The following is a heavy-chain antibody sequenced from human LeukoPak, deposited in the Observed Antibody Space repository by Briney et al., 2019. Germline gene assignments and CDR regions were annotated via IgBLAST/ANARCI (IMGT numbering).Heavy chain of an antibody. D-gene: IGHD3/OR15-3a*01. CDR1: GFTFSSYS. Sequence: PGGSLRLSCAASGFTFSSYSMHWVRQAPGKGLEWVAVTSYDEESKFYADSVKGRFTISRDNSKNSLYLQMNSLRTEDTAVYYCARGATNDFWTGYGWFDPWGQGTMVAVSS. CDR2: TSYDEESK. CDR3: ARGATNDFWTGYGWFDP. J-gene: IGHJ5*02. V-gene: IGHV3-30*04.